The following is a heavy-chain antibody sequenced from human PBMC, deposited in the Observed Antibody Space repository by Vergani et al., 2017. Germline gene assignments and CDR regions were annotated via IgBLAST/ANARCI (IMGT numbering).Heavy chain of an antibody. Sequence: QVQLQESGPGLVKPSETLSLTCTVSGYSISSGYYWGWLRQPPGKGLEWIGSIYHSGSTYYNPSLKSRVTISVDTSKNQFSLKLSSVTAADTAVYYCARVDRRGYLLDDAFDIWGQGTMVTVSS. CDR3: ARVDRRGYLLDDAFDI. V-gene: IGHV4-38-2*02. CDR2: IYHSGST. CDR1: GYSISSGYY. D-gene: IGHD3-22*01. J-gene: IGHJ3*02.